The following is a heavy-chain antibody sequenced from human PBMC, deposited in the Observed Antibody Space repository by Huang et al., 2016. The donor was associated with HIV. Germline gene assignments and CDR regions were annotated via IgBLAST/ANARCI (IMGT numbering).Heavy chain of an antibody. CDR2: IYWNNDK. V-gene: IGHV2-5*01. CDR1: GFSLNTSGVA. D-gene: IGHD6-19*01. Sequence: QITLKESGPTLVKPTQTLTLTCTFSGFSLNTSGVAVGWVRQPPGQALEWVAVIYWNNDKYFNPSLKSSLTLTKDTSKNQVVLTVTNVGPVDAGTYFCAHQKAAYLSGWPPNYFKYYMDVWGQGTTVTVS. CDR3: AHQKAAYLSGWPPNYFKYYMDV. J-gene: IGHJ6*02.